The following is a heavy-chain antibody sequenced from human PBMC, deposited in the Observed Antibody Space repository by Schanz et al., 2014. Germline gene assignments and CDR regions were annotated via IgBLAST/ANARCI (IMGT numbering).Heavy chain of an antibody. CDR2: INGGGETT. V-gene: IGHV3-11*01. CDR1: GFTFSDYY. Sequence: VQLVESGGGVVQPGGSLRLSCAASGFTFSDYYMTWIRQAPGKGLEWVSYINGGGETTYYADSVRGRFTISRDNAKNSLFLQMNSLRAEDTAKYYCARGNYGMDVWGQGTTVTVSS. J-gene: IGHJ6*02. CDR3: ARGNYGMDV.